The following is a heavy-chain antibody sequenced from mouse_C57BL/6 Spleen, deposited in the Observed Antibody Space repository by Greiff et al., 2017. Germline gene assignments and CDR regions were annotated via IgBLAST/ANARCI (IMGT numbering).Heavy chain of an antibody. D-gene: IGHD2-13*01. J-gene: IGHJ4*01. Sequence: EVQLVESGGDLVKPGGSLKLSCAASGFTFSSYGMSWVRQTPDKRLEWVATISSGGSYTYYPDRVTGRFTFSRDNAKNTLYLQMSSLKSEDTAMYDCARQKTTEGYARDYWGQGTSVTVSS. V-gene: IGHV5-6*01. CDR2: ISSGGSYT. CDR1: GFTFSSYG. CDR3: ARQKTTEGYARDY.